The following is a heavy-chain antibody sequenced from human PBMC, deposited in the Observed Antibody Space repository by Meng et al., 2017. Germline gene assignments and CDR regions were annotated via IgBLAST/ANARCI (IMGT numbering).Heavy chain of an antibody. J-gene: IGHJ5*02. CDR2: ISGSGGST. CDR1: GFTFSSYA. Sequence: GESLKISCAASGFTFSSYAMSWVRQAPGKGLEWVSAISGSGGSTYYADSVKGRFTISRDNSKNTLYLQMNSLRAEDTAVYYCAKFIDGWSDPWGQGTLVTVSS. CDR3: AKFIDGWSDP. V-gene: IGHV3-23*01. D-gene: IGHD2-15*01.